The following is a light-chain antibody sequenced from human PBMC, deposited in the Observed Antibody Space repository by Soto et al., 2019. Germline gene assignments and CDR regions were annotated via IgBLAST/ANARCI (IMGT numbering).Light chain of an antibody. V-gene: IGLV2-14*01. CDR3: SSYTSGSTIYV. J-gene: IGLJ1*01. Sequence: QSALTQPASVSGSPGQSITISCTGTTNDIGNYNYVSWYQQHPGTAPKLLIYEVSNRPSGVSNRFSGSKSGNTASLTISGLQAEDDADYYCSSYTSGSTIYVFANGTKVT. CDR1: TNDIGNYNY. CDR2: EVS.